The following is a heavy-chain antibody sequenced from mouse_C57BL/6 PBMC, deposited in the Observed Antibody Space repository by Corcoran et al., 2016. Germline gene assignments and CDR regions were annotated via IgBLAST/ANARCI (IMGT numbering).Heavy chain of an antibody. V-gene: IGHV1-26*01. CDR1: GYTFTDYY. J-gene: IGHJ3*01. CDR3: ATGGYDYDDGG. CDR2: INPNNGGT. Sequence: EVQLQQSGPELVKPGASVKISCKASGYTFTDYYMNWVKQSHGKSLEWIGDINPNNGGTSYNQKFKGKATLTVDKSSSTAYMELRSLTSEDSAVYYGATGGYDYDDGGWGQGTLVTVSA. D-gene: IGHD2-4*01.